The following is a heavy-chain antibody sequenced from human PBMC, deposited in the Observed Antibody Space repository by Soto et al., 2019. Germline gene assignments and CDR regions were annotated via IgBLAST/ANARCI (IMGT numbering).Heavy chain of an antibody. Sequence: GASVKVSCKASGGTFSSYAISWVRQAPGQGLEWMGGIIPIFGTANYAQKFQGRVTITADESTSTAYMELSSLRSEDTAVYYCARGGPQGVLKYYFDYGGQETRVTVSA. D-gene: IGHD2-2*01. CDR3: ARGGPQGVLKYYFDY. V-gene: IGHV1-69*13. CDR1: GGTFSSYA. J-gene: IGHJ4*02. CDR2: IIPIFGTA.